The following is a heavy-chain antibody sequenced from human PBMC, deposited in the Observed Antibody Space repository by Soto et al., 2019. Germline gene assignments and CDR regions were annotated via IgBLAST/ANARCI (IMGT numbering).Heavy chain of an antibody. Sequence: PGESLKISCKGSGYSFTSYWIGWVRQMPGKGLEWMGIIYPGDSDTRYSPSFQGQVTISADKSISTAYLQWSSLKASDTAMYYCARRHTYGDYVFNYYYGMDVWGQGTTVTVSS. CDR2: IYPGDSDT. CDR1: GYSFTSYW. J-gene: IGHJ6*02. D-gene: IGHD4-17*01. CDR3: ARRHTYGDYVFNYYYGMDV. V-gene: IGHV5-51*01.